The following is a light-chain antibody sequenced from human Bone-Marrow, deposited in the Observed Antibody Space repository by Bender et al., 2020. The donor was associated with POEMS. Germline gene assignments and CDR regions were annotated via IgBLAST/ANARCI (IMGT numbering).Light chain of an antibody. Sequence: SYVLTQPPSLSVAPGKTASITCGGDNIGRESVHWYQQKSGQAPVLVIYEDNKRPSGIPERFSGSSSRTVATLTISGAPVEDEGDYYCFSSDRTGNYMFFGGGTKLTVL. V-gene: IGLV3-10*01. CDR1: NIGRES. CDR3: FSSDRTGNYMF. CDR2: EDN. J-gene: IGLJ2*01.